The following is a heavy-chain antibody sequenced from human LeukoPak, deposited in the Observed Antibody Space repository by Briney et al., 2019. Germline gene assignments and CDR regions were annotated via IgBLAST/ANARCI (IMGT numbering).Heavy chain of an antibody. D-gene: IGHD6-13*01. CDR3: ARGSPRSIAAAGYFQH. Sequence: SETLSLTCAVYGGSFSGYYWSWISQPPGKGLEWIGEINHSGSTNYNPSLKSRVTISVDTSKNQFSLKLSSVTAADTAVYYCARGSPRSIAAAGYFQHWGQGTLVTVSS. J-gene: IGHJ1*01. CDR2: INHSGST. CDR1: GGSFSGYY. V-gene: IGHV4-34*01.